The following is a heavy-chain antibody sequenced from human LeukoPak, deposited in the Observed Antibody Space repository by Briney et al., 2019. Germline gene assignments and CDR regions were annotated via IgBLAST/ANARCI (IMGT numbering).Heavy chain of an antibody. D-gene: IGHD1-26*01. Sequence: SETLSLTCAVYGGSFSGYYWSWIRQPPGKGLEWIGEINHSGSTNYNPSLKSRVTISVDTSKNQFSLKLSSMTAADTAVYYCARGRRVGATRYYYYYYGMDVWGQGTTVTVSS. CDR2: INHSGST. J-gene: IGHJ6*02. V-gene: IGHV4-34*01. CDR3: ARGRRVGATRYYYYYYGMDV. CDR1: GGSFSGYY.